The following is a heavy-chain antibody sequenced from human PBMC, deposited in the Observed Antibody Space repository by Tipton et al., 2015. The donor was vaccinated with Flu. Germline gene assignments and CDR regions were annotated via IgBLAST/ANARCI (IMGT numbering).Heavy chain of an antibody. CDR1: GVFFSSYY. CDR2: IYNSGST. Sequence: TLSLTCTVSGVFFSSYYWNWIRQPPGKGLEWIGYIYNSGSTYYNPSLKSRVTISVDTSKNQFSLKLSSVTAADTAVYYCARAPHYYDSSGWWFDPWGQGTLVTVSS. D-gene: IGHD3-22*01. CDR3: ARAPHYYDSSGWWFDP. J-gene: IGHJ5*02. V-gene: IGHV4-59*12.